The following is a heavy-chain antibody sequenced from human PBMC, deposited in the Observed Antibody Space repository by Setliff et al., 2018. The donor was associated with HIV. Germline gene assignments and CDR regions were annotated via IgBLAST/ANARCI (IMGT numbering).Heavy chain of an antibody. CDR3: ARGRLSWSPDF. V-gene: IGHV1-46*01. Sequence: ASVKVSCKASGYTFTSYYIHWVRQAPGQGLEWMGRINPSGGSTSYAQKFQGRVTMTRDTSTSTVYMELSSLRSDDTAIYYCARGRLSWSPDFWGQGTLVTVSS. CDR1: GYTFTSYY. CDR2: INPSGGST. J-gene: IGHJ4*02.